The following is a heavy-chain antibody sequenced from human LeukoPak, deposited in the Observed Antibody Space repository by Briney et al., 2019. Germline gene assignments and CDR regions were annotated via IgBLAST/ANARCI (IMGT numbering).Heavy chain of an antibody. CDR3: ATERSRFRN. Sequence: PGGSLRLSCAGSGFTFSRFWMSWVRQAPGKGLEWVANINQDGSEKYYVDSVKGRFTISRDNAENSLYLQMSSLGVEDTAVYYCATERSRFRNWGQGTLVTVSS. V-gene: IGHV3-7*01. CDR1: GFTFSRFW. CDR2: INQDGSEK. J-gene: IGHJ4*02.